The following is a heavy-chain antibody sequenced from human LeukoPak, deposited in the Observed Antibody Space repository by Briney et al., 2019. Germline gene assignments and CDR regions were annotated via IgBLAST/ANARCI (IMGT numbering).Heavy chain of an antibody. J-gene: IGHJ4*02. CDR2: ISYDGSNK. CDR1: GFTFSSYG. CDR3: VLTRGSGIAVASNFDY. V-gene: IGHV3-30*03. D-gene: IGHD6-19*01. Sequence: GGSLRLSCAASGFTFSSYGMHWVRQAPGKGLEWVAVISYDGSNKYYADSVKGRFTISRDNSKNTLYLQMNSLRAEDTAVYYCVLTRGSGIAVASNFDYWGQGTLVTVSS.